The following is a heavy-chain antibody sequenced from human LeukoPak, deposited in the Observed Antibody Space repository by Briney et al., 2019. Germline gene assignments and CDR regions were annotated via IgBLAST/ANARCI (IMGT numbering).Heavy chain of an antibody. J-gene: IGHJ4*02. V-gene: IGHV3-21*01. D-gene: IGHD6-19*01. CDR2: ITSPVGRM. Sequence: GGSLRLSCAASGFTFSTYSMNWVRQAPGKGLDWVSSITSPVGRMYYADSLKGRITISRDNARSTLYLQMNSLRAEDTAVYYCATDGRSSGWYGFDYWGQGILVTVSS. CDR3: ATDGRSSGWYGFDY. CDR1: GFTFSTYS.